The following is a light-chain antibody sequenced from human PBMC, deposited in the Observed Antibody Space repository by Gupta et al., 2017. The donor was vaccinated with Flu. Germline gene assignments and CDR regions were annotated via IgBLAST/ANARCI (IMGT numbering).Light chain of an antibody. J-gene: IGKJ4*01. Sequence: DIVMPQSPLSLPVTPGEPSSISCTSSQSLLHSNGYNYLDWYLQKPVQSPQLLIYLGSNRASGVPDRFSGSGSGTDFTLKISRVEAEDVGVYYCMQALQTPLTFGGGTKVEIK. V-gene: IGKV2-28*01. CDR3: MQALQTPLT. CDR2: LGS. CDR1: QSLLHSNGYNY.